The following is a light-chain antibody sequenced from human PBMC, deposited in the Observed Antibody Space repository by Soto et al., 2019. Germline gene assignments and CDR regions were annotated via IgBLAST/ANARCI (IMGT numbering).Light chain of an antibody. Sequence: DIQMTQSPSSLSASEGDRVTITCRASQSISTWLAWYQQKPGRAPELLIYDASNLQSGVPSRFSGSGSGTEFTLTISSLQPDDFATYYCQQYDFYSPLTFGGGTKVDIK. V-gene: IGKV1-5*01. J-gene: IGKJ4*01. CDR3: QQYDFYSPLT. CDR2: DAS. CDR1: QSISTW.